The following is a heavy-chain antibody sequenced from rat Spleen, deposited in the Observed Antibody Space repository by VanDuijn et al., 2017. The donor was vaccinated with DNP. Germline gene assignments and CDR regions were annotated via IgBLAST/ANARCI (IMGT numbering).Heavy chain of an antibody. CDR1: GFSLSTYG. CDR3: TRDRPYSWFALDA. V-gene: IGHV2S12*01. CDR2: ISGGGST. D-gene: IGHD1-1*01. J-gene: IGHJ4*01. Sequence: VQLKESGPGLVQPSQTLSLTCTVSGFSLSTYGVSWIRQPPGKGLEWIAAISGGGSTNYNSVLKSRLSISRDTSKSQVFLEMNSLHIEDTAIYFCTRDRPYSWFALDALGQGTSVTVSS.